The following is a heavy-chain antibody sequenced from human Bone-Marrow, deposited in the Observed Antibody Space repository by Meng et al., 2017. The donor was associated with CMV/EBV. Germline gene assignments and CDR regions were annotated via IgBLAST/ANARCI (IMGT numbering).Heavy chain of an antibody. J-gene: IGHJ4*02. V-gene: IGHV4-61*03. CDR1: GGSVSSGSRY. CDR2: IYYSGST. CDR3: AGSITMVRGVHFDY. D-gene: IGHD3-10*01. Sequence: SGGSVSSGSRYCSWIRQHPGKGLEWIGYIYYSGSTNCSPSLKRRVTISVDMSKNRFSLKLSSVTAACTAVHYCAGSITMVRGVHFDYWGQGTLVTVSS.